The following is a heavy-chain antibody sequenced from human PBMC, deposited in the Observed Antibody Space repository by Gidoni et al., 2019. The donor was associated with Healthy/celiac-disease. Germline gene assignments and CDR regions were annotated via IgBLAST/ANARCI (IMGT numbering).Heavy chain of an antibody. CDR1: GGTFSSSA. D-gene: IGHD2-15*01. CDR3: ARKGGYCSGGSCYSGVFDY. V-gene: IGHV1-69*04. CDR2: IIPILGIA. J-gene: IGHJ4*02. Sequence: QVQLVQSGAEVKKPGSSVKVSCKASGGTFSSSAISWVRQAPGQGLEWMGRIIPILGIANYAQKFQGRVTITADKSTSTAYMELSSLRSEDTAVYYCARKGGYCSGGSCYSGVFDYWGQGTLVTVSS.